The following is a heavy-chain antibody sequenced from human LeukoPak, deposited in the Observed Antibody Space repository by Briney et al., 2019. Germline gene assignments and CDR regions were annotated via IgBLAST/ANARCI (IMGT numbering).Heavy chain of an antibody. CDR2: ISYGGSNR. CDR3: AKDLQGHYALDY. D-gene: IGHD2-2*01. CDR1: GFTFSSSD. Sequence: GGSLRLSCAASGFTFSSSDLHWVRQAPGKGLEWVAVISYGGSNRYYADSVRGRSTISRDNSKNTLYLQMNSLRTEDTAVYYCAKDLQGHYALDYWGQGTLVTVSS. V-gene: IGHV3-30*18. J-gene: IGHJ4*02.